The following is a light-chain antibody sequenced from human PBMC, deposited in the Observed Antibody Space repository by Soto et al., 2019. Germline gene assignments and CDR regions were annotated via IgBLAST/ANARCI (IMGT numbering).Light chain of an antibody. CDR1: QSVNSIY. Sequence: EIVMTQSPATLSVSPGERATPSCRASQSVNSIYLAWYQQKPGQAPRLLIYGASSRATGIPDRFSGSGSGTDFTLTISRLEPEDFALYYCQQYGGSPRTFGQGTKVDIK. CDR2: GAS. J-gene: IGKJ1*01. V-gene: IGKV3-20*01. CDR3: QQYGGSPRT.